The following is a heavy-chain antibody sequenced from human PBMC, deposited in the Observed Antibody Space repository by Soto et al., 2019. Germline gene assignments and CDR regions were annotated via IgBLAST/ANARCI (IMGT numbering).Heavy chain of an antibody. V-gene: IGHV4-34*01. Sequence: QVQLQQWGAGQLKPSETLSLTCAVYGSSFDDYYWTWMRQRPGKGLEWIGEFDHSGNSNYNPSLKSRVTISADRSNNPFSLRMNSVTAADTAVYYCARGQLVWYGDLTPYYHGMDVWGQGTTVTVAS. CDR3: ARGQLVWYGDLTPYYHGMDV. J-gene: IGHJ6*02. CDR2: FDHSGNS. CDR1: GSSFDDYY. D-gene: IGHD3-10*01.